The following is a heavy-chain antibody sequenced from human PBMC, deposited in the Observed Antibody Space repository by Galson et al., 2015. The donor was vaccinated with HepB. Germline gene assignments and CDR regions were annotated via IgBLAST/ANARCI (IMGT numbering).Heavy chain of an antibody. CDR3: ARDFEEEPGFFGIVIMQDYYFDY. V-gene: IGHV3-7*03. D-gene: IGHD3-3*01. J-gene: IGHJ4*02. CDR2: IKQDGSEK. CDR1: GFTFSKYW. Sequence: SLRLSCAASGFTFSKYWMNWVRQAPGKGLEWVANIKQDGSEKHYVDSVKGRFTISRDNAKNSLYLQMNSLRAEDTAVYYCARDFEEEPGFFGIVIMQDYYFDYWGQGTLVTVPS.